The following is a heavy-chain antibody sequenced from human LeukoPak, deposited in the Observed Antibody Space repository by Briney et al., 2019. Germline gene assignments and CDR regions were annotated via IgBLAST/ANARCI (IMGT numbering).Heavy chain of an antibody. CDR1: GFTFSSYA. Sequence: PPGGSLRLSCAASGFTFSSYAMSWVRQAPGKGLEWVSAISGSGGSTYYADSVKGRFTISRDNSKNTLYLQMNSLRAEDTAVYYCAKPAYYYDSSGYYFTGWAPYYFDYWGQGTLVTVSS. D-gene: IGHD3-22*01. J-gene: IGHJ4*02. CDR3: AKPAYYYDSSGYYFTGWAPYYFDY. CDR2: ISGSGGST. V-gene: IGHV3-23*01.